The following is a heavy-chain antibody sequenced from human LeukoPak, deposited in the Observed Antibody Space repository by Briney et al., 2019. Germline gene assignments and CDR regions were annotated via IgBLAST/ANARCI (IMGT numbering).Heavy chain of an antibody. CDR3: AKDTSLIAVAGTGQFDH. D-gene: IGHD6-19*01. J-gene: IGHJ5*02. CDR2: ISYILSNK. V-gene: IGHV3-30*18. Sequence: WGSLRLSCAASGFTFSSYGMHWVRQAPGKGLEWVAVISYILSNKYYADSVKGRFTISRDNSKNTLYLQMNSLRAEDTALYYCAKDTSLIAVAGTGQFDHWGQGTLVTVSS. CDR1: GFTFSSYG.